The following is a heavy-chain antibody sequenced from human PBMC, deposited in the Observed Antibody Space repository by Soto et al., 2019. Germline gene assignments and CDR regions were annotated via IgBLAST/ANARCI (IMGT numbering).Heavy chain of an antibody. CDR3: ATGRPLLYEYCVGDCLVNLPNY. J-gene: IGHJ4*02. CDR1: GGSISSSSYY. D-gene: IGHD2-21*02. CDR2: IYYSGST. Sequence: PSETLSLTCTVSGGSISSSSYYWGWIRQPPGKGLEWIGSIYYSGSTYYNPSLKSRFTISRDNAKNSLYLQMNSLRAEDTAVYYCATGRPLLYEYCVGDCLVNLPNYWGQGTLVTVSS. V-gene: IGHV4-39*01.